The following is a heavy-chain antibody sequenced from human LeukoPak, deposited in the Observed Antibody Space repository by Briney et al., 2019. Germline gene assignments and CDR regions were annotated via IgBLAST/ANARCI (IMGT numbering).Heavy chain of an antibody. J-gene: IGHJ4*02. CDR3: ERKRGYSYVVLVYYFDY. CDR1: GGSFSGYY. Sequence: KPSETLSLTCAVYGGSFSGYYWSWIRRPPGKGLEWIGEINHSGSTNYNPYLKSRVTISVDTSKNQFPLKLSSVTAADTDVYYWERKRGYSYVVLVYYFDYWGQGTLVTVSS. CDR2: INHSGST. V-gene: IGHV4-34*01. D-gene: IGHD5-18*01.